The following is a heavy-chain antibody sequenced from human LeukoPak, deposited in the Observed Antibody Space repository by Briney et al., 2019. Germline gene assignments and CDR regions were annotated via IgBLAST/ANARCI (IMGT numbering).Heavy chain of an antibody. CDR1: GFTLSTNA. D-gene: IGHD1-26*01. CDR2: ISGSGAST. J-gene: IGHJ4*02. Sequence: GGSLRLSCLTSGFTLSTNAMSWVRQAPGKGLEWISGISGSGASTYYAGSVKGRFTISRDDSRNTLYLQMNSLRGDDTAVYYCAKDVGKWESLHFFDYWGQGTLVTVSS. V-gene: IGHV3-23*01. CDR3: AKDVGKWESLHFFDY.